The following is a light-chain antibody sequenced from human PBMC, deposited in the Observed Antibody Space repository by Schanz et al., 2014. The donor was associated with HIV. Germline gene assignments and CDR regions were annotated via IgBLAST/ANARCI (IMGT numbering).Light chain of an antibody. J-gene: IGLJ3*02. V-gene: IGLV2-14*03. CDR3: QSFDSSLNGVV. CDR2: GVS. Sequence: QSVLTQPASVSGSPGQSITISCSGTSSDIGAFDYVSWYQQYPGKAPKLIVYGVSDRPSGVPARFSGSKSGSSASLAISGLQAEDEADYFCQSFDSSLNGVVFGGGTKLTVL. CDR1: SSDIGAFDY.